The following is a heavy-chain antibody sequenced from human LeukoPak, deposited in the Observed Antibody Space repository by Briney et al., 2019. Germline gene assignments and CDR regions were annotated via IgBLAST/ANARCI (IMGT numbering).Heavy chain of an antibody. CDR3: AREKLPLFGLLFVPYYFDY. CDR2: ISAYNGNT. D-gene: IGHD2-21*02. Sequence: ASVKVSCKASGGTFSSYGISWVRQAPGQGLEWMGWISAYNGNTNYAQKLQGRVTMTTDTSTSTAYMELRSLRSDDTAVYYCAREKLPLFGLLFVPYYFDYWGQGTLVTVSS. V-gene: IGHV1-18*01. J-gene: IGHJ4*02. CDR1: GGTFSSYG.